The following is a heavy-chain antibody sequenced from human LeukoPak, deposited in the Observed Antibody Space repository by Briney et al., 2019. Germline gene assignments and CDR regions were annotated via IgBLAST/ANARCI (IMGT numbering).Heavy chain of an antibody. CDR2: ISFSSSTI. D-gene: IGHD6-19*01. CDR3: AGIVIAVPGRDWFDP. J-gene: IGHJ5*02. Sequence: PGGSLRLSCAASGFTFGTYNMNWVRQAPGKGLEWVSYISFSSSTIHYADSVKGRFTISRDNAKNSLYLQMNSLRDEDTAVYYCAGIVIAVPGRDWFDPWGQGTLVTVSS. V-gene: IGHV3-48*02. CDR1: GFTFGTYN.